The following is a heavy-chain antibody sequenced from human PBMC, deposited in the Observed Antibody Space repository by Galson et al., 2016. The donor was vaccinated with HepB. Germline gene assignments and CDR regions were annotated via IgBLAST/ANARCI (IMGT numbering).Heavy chain of an antibody. J-gene: IGHJ5*02. CDR3: ARDRLGWFDP. Sequence: SLRLSCAASGFTLSNSGINWVRQAPGKGLQWVSYISSSIRTIYYADSVMGRFTISRDNAENSVYLQMNSLRDEDTAVYYCARDRLGWFDPWGQGTLVTVSS. CDR1: GFTLSNSG. D-gene: IGHD3-16*01. CDR2: ISSSIRTI. V-gene: IGHV3-48*02.